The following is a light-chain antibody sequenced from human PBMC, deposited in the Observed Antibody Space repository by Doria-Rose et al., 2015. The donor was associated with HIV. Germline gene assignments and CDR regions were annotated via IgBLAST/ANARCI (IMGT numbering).Light chain of an antibody. V-gene: IGKV3-20*01. J-gene: IGKJ5*01. Sequence: EIVLPQSPVSLSLSPGERATLSCRASQTISSTNLAWYQQKWGQAPRLVIYGAFTRATGVPDRFGGSGSGTDFTLTISRLEPEDFAVYYCQQYGTSITFGQGTRLEI. CDR2: GAF. CDR3: QQYGTSIT. CDR1: QTISSTN.